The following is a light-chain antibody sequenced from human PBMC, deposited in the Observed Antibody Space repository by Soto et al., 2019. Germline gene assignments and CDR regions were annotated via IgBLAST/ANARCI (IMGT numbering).Light chain of an antibody. Sequence: IVLTQSPGTLSLSPGERATLSCRASQSVSSNYLAGYQQKPGQAPRLLIYGASSRATGIPDRFSGSGSGKEFTLIISRLEPEDFAVFYCQQYSSSPRTFGQGNKVEI. CDR2: GAS. J-gene: IGKJ1*01. V-gene: IGKV3-20*01. CDR3: QQYSSSPRT. CDR1: QSVSSNY.